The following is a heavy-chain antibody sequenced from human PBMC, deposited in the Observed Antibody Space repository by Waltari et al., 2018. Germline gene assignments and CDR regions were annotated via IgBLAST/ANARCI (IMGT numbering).Heavy chain of an antibody. J-gene: IGHJ3*02. Sequence: EVQLVESGGGLVQPGGSLRLSCAASGFTFSSYEMNWVRQAPGKGVEWVSYISSSGSTIYDADSVKGRFTISRDNAKNSLYLQMNSLRAEDTAVYYCARDGGYGAFDIWGQGTMVTVSS. CDR3: ARDGGYGAFDI. CDR1: GFTFSSYE. D-gene: IGHD5-12*01. V-gene: IGHV3-48*03. CDR2: ISSSGSTI.